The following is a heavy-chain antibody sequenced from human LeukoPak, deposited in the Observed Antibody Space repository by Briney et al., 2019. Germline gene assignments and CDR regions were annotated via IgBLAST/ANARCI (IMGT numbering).Heavy chain of an antibody. J-gene: IGHJ4*02. CDR1: GFTFSSYA. D-gene: IGHD3-22*01. V-gene: IGHV3-23*01. Sequence: PGGSLRLSCAASGFTFSSYAMSWVRQAPGKGLEWVSAISGSGGSTYYADSVKGRFTISRDNSKNTLYLQMNSLRAEDTAVYYCAKDFLLPYYYDSSGSLDYWGQGTLVTVSS. CDR2: ISGSGGST. CDR3: AKDFLLPYYYDSSGSLDY.